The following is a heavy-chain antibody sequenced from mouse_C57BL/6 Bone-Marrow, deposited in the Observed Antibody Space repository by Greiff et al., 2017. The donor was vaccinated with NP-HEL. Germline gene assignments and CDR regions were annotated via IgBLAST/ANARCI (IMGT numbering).Heavy chain of an antibody. J-gene: IGHJ3*01. V-gene: IGHV5-4*01. CDR1: GFTFSSYA. CDR2: ISDGGSYT. CDR3: ARERDYDYHFAY. D-gene: IGHD2-4*01. Sequence: EVKLMESGGGLVKPGGSLKLSCAASGFTFSSYAMSWVRQTPEKRLEWVATISDGGSYTYYPDNVKGRFTISRDNAKNNLYLQMSHLKSEDTAMYYCARERDYDYHFAYWGQGTLVTVSA.